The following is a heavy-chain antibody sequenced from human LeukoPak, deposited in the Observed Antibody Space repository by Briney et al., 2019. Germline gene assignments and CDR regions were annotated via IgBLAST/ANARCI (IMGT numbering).Heavy chain of an antibody. CDR2: INHSGST. V-gene: IGHV4-34*01. CDR3: ATLTGYSSESWFDP. CDR1: GGSFSGYY. D-gene: IGHD3-9*01. Sequence: SETLSLTCAVYGGSFSGYYWSWIRQPPGKGLEWIGEINHSGSTNYNPSLKSRVTISVDTSKNQFSLKLSSVTAADTAVYYCATLTGYSSESWFDPWGQGTLVTVSS. J-gene: IGHJ5*02.